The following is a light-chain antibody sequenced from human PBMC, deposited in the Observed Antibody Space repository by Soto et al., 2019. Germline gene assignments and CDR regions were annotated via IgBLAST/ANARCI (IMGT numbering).Light chain of an antibody. CDR2: DAS. CDR3: QQRTTWPPYT. J-gene: IGKJ2*01. CDR1: QNVSNY. Sequence: EIVLTQSPATLSLSPGQSATLSCRVSQNVSNYLAWFQQKTGQAPRLLIYDASNRATGIPARFSGSGSGTDFTLTISSLEPEDFAVYYCQQRTTWPPYTFGQGTNLESK. V-gene: IGKV3-11*01.